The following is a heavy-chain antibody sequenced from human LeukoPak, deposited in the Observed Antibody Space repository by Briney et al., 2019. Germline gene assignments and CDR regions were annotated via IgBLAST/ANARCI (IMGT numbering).Heavy chain of an antibody. Sequence: ASVKVSCKASGYTFTGYYMHWVRQAPGQGLEWMGWINPNSGGTNYAQKFQGRVTMTRDTSISTAYMELSSLRSEDTAVYYCAKPGGGSYYNWFDPWGQGTLVTVSS. J-gene: IGHJ5*02. D-gene: IGHD1-26*01. V-gene: IGHV1-2*02. CDR1: GYTFTGYY. CDR3: AKPGGGSYYNWFDP. CDR2: INPNSGGT.